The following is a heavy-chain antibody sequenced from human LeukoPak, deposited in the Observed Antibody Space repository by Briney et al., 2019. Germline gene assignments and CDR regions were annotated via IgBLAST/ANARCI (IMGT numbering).Heavy chain of an antibody. CDR2: MNPNSGNT. V-gene: IGHV1-8*03. Sequence: ASVKVSCKASGYTFTSYDINWVRQATGQGLEWMGWMNPNSGNTGYAQKFQGRVTITRNTSISTAYMELSSLRSEDTAVSYCARRRGITGNNWFDPWGQGTLVTVSS. D-gene: IGHD1-20*01. J-gene: IGHJ5*02. CDR1: GYTFTSYD. CDR3: ARRRGITGNNWFDP.